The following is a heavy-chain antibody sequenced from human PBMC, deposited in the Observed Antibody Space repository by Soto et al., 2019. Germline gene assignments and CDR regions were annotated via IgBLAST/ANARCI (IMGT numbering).Heavy chain of an antibody. CDR2: ISSSGSTI. CDR1: GFTFSSYE. D-gene: IGHD3-16*01. J-gene: IGHJ5*02. Sequence: GGSLRLSCAASGFTFSSYEMNWVRQAPGKGLEWVSYISSSGSTIYYADSVKGRFTISRDNAKDSLYLELTDLRDDDTAVYYCARDTSHGVTIGGLDAWGQGTLVTVSS. CDR3: ARDTSHGVTIGGLDA. V-gene: IGHV3-48*03.